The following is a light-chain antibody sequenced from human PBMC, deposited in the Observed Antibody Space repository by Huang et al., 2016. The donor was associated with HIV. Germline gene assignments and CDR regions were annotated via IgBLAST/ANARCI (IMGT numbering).Light chain of an antibody. CDR2: GAS. J-gene: IGKJ3*01. CDR1: QSLLYRSNNKNY. CDR3: QQYYNTPFT. Sequence: DIVMTQSPDSLAVSLGERAAINCKSSQSLLYRSNNKNYLAWYQQKPGPPPKLLISGASTRESGVPDRFSGSGSGTDFTLTISSLQAADVAVYYCQQYYNTPFTFGPGTKVDIK. V-gene: IGKV4-1*01.